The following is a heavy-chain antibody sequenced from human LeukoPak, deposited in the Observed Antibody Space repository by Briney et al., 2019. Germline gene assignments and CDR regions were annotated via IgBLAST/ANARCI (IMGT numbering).Heavy chain of an antibody. J-gene: IGHJ4*02. CDR2: INPNSGGT. CDR1: GYTFTSYA. V-gene: IGHV1-2*02. D-gene: IGHD2-21*01. Sequence: GASVKVSCKASGYTFTSYAMNWARQAPGQGLEWMGWINPNSGGTNYAQKFQGRVTMTRDTSISTAYMELSRLRSDDTAVYYCARDPSIVGPYYFDYWGQGTLVTVSS. CDR3: ARDPSIVGPYYFDY.